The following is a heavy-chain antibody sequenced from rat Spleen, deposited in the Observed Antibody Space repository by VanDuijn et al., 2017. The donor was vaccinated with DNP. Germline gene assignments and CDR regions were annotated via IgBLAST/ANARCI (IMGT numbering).Heavy chain of an antibody. J-gene: IGHJ2*01. CDR1: GFSLTNYN. V-gene: IGHV2-30*01. CDR3: AREEPRVLSFFSSLFDY. D-gene: IGHD1-2*01. Sequence: QVQLKESGPGLVQPSQTLSLTCTVAGFSLTNYNVHWVRQPPGKGLEWMGVIWTGGSTEYNSALTSRLSISRDTSKSQVFLEMSSLQTEDTGIYFCAREEPRVLSFFSSLFDYWGQGVMVTVSS. CDR2: IWTGGST.